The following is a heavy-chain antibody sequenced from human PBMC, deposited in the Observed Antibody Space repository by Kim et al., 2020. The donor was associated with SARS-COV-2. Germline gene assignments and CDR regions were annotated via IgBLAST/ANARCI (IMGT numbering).Heavy chain of an antibody. CDR3: ARDDCSGGSCDVDY. D-gene: IGHD2-15*01. V-gene: IGHV3-11*06. Sequence: ADSGKGRFTSSRDNAKNSLYQQKNSLRAEDTAVYYCARDDCSGGSCDVDYWGQGTLVTVSS. J-gene: IGHJ4*02.